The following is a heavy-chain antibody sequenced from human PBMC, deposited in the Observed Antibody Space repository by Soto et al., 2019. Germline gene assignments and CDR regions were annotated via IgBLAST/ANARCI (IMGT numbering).Heavy chain of an antibody. J-gene: IGHJ3*02. CDR3: ARDRRYFDWLRTSPVTTYAFDI. CDR2: ISAYNGNT. Sequence: QVQLVQSGAEVKKPGASVKVSCKASGYTFTSYGISWVRQAPGQGLEWMGWISAYNGNTNYAQKLQGRVTMTTDTSTSTAYMELRSLRSDDTAVYYCARDRRYFDWLRTSPVTTYAFDIWGQGTMVTVSS. D-gene: IGHD3-9*01. CDR1: GYTFTSYG. V-gene: IGHV1-18*01.